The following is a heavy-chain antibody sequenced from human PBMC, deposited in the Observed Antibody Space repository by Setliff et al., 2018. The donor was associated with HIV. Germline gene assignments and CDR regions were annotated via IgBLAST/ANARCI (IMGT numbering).Heavy chain of an antibody. CDR2: VFYTGFA. Sequence: PSETLSLTCTVSGDSIRGYYWSWIRQPPGKGLEWLVYVFYTGFAADNPSLKSRLTISVDTSKSQFSLRLTSVTAADTAIYYCARQVSIPGVAITPVDYWGQGALVTVSS. CDR1: GDSIRGYY. J-gene: IGHJ4*02. D-gene: IGHD5-12*01. V-gene: IGHV4-59*08. CDR3: ARQVSIPGVAITPVDY.